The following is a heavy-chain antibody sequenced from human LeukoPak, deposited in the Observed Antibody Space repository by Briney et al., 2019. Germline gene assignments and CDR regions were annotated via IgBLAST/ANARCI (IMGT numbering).Heavy chain of an antibody. CDR1: GFTFNTYA. J-gene: IGHJ4*02. Sequence: GGSLKLSCAASGFTFNTYAMSWVRQAPGKGLEWVSGITSGANTYYADSVKGRFTISRDNAKNTLYLQMNSLRAEDTAVYYCARGGYSSSWYVPRIFDYWGQGTLVTVSS. V-gene: IGHV3-23*01. CDR3: ARGGYSSSWYVPRIFDY. D-gene: IGHD6-13*01. CDR2: ITSGANT.